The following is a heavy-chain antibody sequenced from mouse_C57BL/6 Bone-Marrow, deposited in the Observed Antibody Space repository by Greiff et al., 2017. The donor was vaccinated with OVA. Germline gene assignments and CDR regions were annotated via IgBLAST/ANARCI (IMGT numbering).Heavy chain of an antibody. CDR2: IDPETGGT. CDR3: TSTYGSSPDV. V-gene: IGHV1-15*01. Sequence: VQLQQSGAELVRPGASVTLSCKASCYTFTDYEMHWVKQTPVHGLEWIGAIDPETGGTAYNQKFKGKAILTADKSSSTAYMELRSLTSEDSSVYYCTSTYGSSPDVWGTGTTVTVSS. D-gene: IGHD1-1*01. J-gene: IGHJ1*03. CDR1: CYTFTDYE.